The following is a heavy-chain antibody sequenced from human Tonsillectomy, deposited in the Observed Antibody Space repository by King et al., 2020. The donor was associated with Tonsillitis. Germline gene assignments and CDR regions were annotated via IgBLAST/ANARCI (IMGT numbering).Heavy chain of an antibody. CDR3: ARDTYYSDNTYDY. CDR1: GFMFSDFY. Sequence: QLVQSGGGLVKPGGSLRLSCAASGFMFSDFYMSWIRQAPGKGLEWVSYISSRYATTYYADSVKGRFTISRDNAKNSLYLQMNSLRAEDTAVYYCARDTYYSDNTYDYWGQGTLVTVSS. CDR2: ISSRYATT. D-gene: IGHD3-22*01. J-gene: IGHJ4*02. V-gene: IGHV3-11*01.